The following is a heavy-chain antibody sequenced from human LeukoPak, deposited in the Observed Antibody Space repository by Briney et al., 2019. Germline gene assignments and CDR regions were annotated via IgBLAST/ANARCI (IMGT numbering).Heavy chain of an antibody. Sequence: GGSLRLSCAASGFTFSSYSMNWVRQAPGKGLEWVSSISSSSSYIYYADSVKGRFTISRDNAKNSLYLQMNSLRAEDTAVYYCAKDEDIVVVPAARIPTDYWSQGTLVTVSS. CDR2: ISSSSSYI. J-gene: IGHJ4*02. CDR3: AKDEDIVVVPAARIPTDY. CDR1: GFTFSSYS. D-gene: IGHD2-2*01. V-gene: IGHV3-21*01.